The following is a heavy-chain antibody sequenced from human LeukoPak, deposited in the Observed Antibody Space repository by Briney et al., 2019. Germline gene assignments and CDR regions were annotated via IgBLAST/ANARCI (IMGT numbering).Heavy chain of an antibody. CDR1: GFTFSNYG. D-gene: IGHD1-26*01. V-gene: IGHV3-21*01. Sequence: GGSLRLSCAASGFTFSNYGMSWVRQAPGKGLEWVSSISSSSSYIYYADSVKGRFTNSRDNAKNSLYLQMNSLRAEDTAVYYCAREGSSGTYRRYYFDYWGQGTLVTVSS. J-gene: IGHJ4*02. CDR3: AREGSSGTYRRYYFDY. CDR2: ISSSSSYI.